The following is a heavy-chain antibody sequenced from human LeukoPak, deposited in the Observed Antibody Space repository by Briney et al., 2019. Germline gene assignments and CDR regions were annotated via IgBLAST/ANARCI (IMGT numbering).Heavy chain of an antibody. CDR1: GFTFSSYS. CDR3: AIDLISSQSSDAFDI. CDR2: ISSSSSYI. Sequence: GGSLRLXCAASGFTFSSYSMNWVRQAPGKGLEWVSSISSSSSYIYYADSVKGRFTISRDNAKNSLYLQMNSLRAEDTAVYYCAIDLISSQSSDAFDIWGQGTMVTVSS. J-gene: IGHJ3*02. D-gene: IGHD6-13*01. V-gene: IGHV3-21*01.